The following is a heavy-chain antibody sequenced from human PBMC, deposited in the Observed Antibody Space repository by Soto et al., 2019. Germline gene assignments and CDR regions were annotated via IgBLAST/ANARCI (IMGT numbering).Heavy chain of an antibody. CDR2: ICYSGST. J-gene: IGHJ4*02. V-gene: IGHV4-30-4*08. D-gene: IGHD5-12*01. CDR1: GDSLSRADYC. Sequence: SETLSLTCTVSGDSLSRADYCWSWIRQAPEKGLEWIGYICYSGSTYHNPSLKSRTSMSVDTPKRQFSLTLTSVTAADTAVYYCARAESGLFDYWGQWSLVTVSS. CDR3: ARAESGLFDY.